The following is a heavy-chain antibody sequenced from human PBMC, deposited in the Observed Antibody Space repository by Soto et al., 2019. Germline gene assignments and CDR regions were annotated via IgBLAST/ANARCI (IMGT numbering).Heavy chain of an antibody. CDR3: ARDLMGPSGSLDY. Sequence: GGSLRLSCAASGFTFSSYEMNWVRQAPGKGLEWVSYISSSGSTIYYADSVRGRFTISRDNAKNSLYLQMNSLRAEDTAVYYCARDLMGPSGSLDYWGQGTLVTVSS. CDR2: ISSSGSTI. D-gene: IGHD1-26*01. V-gene: IGHV3-48*03. CDR1: GFTFSSYE. J-gene: IGHJ4*02.